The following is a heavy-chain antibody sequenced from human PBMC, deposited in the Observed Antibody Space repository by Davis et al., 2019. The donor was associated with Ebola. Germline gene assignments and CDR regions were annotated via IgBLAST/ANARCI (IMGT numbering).Heavy chain of an antibody. CDR1: GFTFSVYS. V-gene: IGHV3-48*02. J-gene: IGHJ5*02. Sequence: AGSLRLSCAASGFTFSVYSLNWVRHAPGKGLEWISYISSSTSTIYYADSVKGRFSVSRDHAKKSLYLQMNSLRDEDTAVYYCAKDRVFDPWGQGTLVTVSS. CDR2: ISSSTSTI. CDR3: AKDRVFDP.